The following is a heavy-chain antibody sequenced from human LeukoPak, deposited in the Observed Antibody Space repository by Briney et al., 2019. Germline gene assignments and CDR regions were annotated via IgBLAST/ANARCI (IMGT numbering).Heavy chain of an antibody. D-gene: IGHD2-15*01. CDR3: ARGRTRYCSGGSCHNWFDP. CDR2: IKHSGST. CDR1: GGSFSGYY. V-gene: IGHV4-34*01. J-gene: IGHJ5*02. Sequence: SSETLSLPCAVYGGSFSGYYWSWIRQPPGEGLEWIGEIKHSGSTNYNPSLKSRVTISVDTSKNQFSLKLSSVTAADTAVYYCARGRTRYCSGGSCHNWFDPWGQGTLVTVTS.